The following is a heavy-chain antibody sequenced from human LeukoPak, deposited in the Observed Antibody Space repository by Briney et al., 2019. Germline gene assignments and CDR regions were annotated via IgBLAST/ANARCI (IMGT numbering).Heavy chain of an antibody. J-gene: IGHJ5*02. CDR3: ARVAAAGPGNWFDP. CDR1: GYTFTGYY. D-gene: IGHD6-13*01. V-gene: IGHV1-2*02. Sequence: ASVKVSCKASGYTFTGYYMHWVRQAPGQGLEWMGWINPNSGGTNYAQKFQGRVTMTRDTSISTAYMELSRLRSDDTAVYYCARVAAAGPGNWFDPWGQGTLVTVSS. CDR2: INPNSGGT.